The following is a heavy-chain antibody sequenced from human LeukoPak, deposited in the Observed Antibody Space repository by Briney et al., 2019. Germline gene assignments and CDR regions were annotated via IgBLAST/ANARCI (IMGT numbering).Heavy chain of an antibody. Sequence: GGSLRLSCAASGITVNSTYINWVRQAPGKGLEWVSVAYSDGNTYYAGSVKGRFTISRDNSKNTLFLQMNSLRAEDTAVYYCARLFGSGWPGYFYYAMDVWGQGTTVAVSS. CDR1: GITVNSTY. J-gene: IGHJ6*02. CDR3: ARLFGSGWPGYFYYAMDV. V-gene: IGHV3-66*04. CDR2: AYSDGNT. D-gene: IGHD6-19*01.